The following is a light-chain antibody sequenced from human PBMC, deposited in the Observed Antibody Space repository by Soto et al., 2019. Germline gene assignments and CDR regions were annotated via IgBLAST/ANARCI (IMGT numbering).Light chain of an antibody. CDR3: QQSYSTPIT. J-gene: IGKJ5*01. CDR2: AAS. V-gene: IGKV1-17*01. Sequence: DIHMTQSPSSRPASEGDRVTITCGPSQGIRADLGWYQQKPGKAPKRLIYAASSLQSGVPSRVSGSGSGSALTLTILSLQPEDVATYYCQQSYSTPITFGQGTRLEIK. CDR1: QGIRAD.